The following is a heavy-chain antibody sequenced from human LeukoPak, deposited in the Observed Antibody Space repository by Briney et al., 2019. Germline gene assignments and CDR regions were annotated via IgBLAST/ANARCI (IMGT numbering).Heavy chain of an antibody. V-gene: IGHV3-30-3*01. J-gene: IGHJ4*02. CDR1: GFTFGSYA. D-gene: IGHD6-13*01. Sequence: GGSLRLSCAASGFTFGSYAMHWVRQAPGKGLEWVAVISYDGSNKYYADSVKGRFTISRDNSKNTLYLQMNSLRAEDTAVYYCARYSSDYWGQGTLVTVSS. CDR2: ISYDGSNK. CDR3: ARYSSDY.